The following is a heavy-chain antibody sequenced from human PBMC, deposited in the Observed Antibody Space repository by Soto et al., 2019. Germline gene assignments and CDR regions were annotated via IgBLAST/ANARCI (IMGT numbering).Heavy chain of an antibody. CDR2: TFQSGST. J-gene: IGHJ5*02. CDR1: GGTIRSPDW. D-gene: IGHD6-19*01. Sequence: PSETLSLTCGVSGGTIRSPDWWTWVRQPPGKGLEWIGETFQSGSTNYTPSLESRVTISVDKSKNQFSLTLTSVTAADTAVYFCARGRGRYSSGWSWFDPWGQGILVTSPQ. V-gene: IGHV4-4*02. CDR3: ARGRGRYSSGWSWFDP.